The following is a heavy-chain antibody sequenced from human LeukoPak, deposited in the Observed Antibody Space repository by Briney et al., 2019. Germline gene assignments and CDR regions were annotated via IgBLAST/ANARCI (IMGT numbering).Heavy chain of an antibody. J-gene: IGHJ3*02. CDR3: ARGTYYYGSGSYKPDGFDI. Sequence: SETLSLTCTVSGYSISSGYYGGWIRQPPGKGLEWIGSIYHSGSMYYNPSLKSRVTISVGTSKNQFSLKLSSVTAADTAVYYCARGTYYYGSGSYKPDGFDIWGQGTMVTVSS. CDR1: GYSISSGYY. D-gene: IGHD3-10*01. CDR2: IYHSGSM. V-gene: IGHV4-38-2*02.